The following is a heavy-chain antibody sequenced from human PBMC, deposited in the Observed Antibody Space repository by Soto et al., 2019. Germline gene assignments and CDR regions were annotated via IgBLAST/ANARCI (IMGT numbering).Heavy chain of an antibody. CDR1: GGSISSSSYY. CDR2: IYYSGST. CDR3: GAGGSGSYRLGWYYYYGMDV. J-gene: IGHJ6*02. Sequence: PSETLSLTCTVSGGSISSSSYYWGWIRQPPGKGLEWIGSIYYSGSTYYNPSLKSRVTISVDTSKNQFSLKLSSVTAADTAVYYCGAGGSGSYRLGWYYYYGMDVWGQGATVTVSS. D-gene: IGHD1-26*01. V-gene: IGHV4-39*01.